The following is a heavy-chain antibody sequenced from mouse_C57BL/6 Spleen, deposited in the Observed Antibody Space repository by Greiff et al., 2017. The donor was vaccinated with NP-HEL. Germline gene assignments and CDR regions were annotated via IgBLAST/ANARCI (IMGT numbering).Heavy chain of an antibody. D-gene: IGHD1-1*01. V-gene: IGHV5-9-1*02. CDR2: ISSGGDYI. Sequence: EVKLMESGEGLVKPGGSLKLSCAASGFTFSSYAMSWVRQTPEKRLEWVAYISSGGDYIYYADTVKGRFTISRDNARNTLYLQMSSLKSEDTAMYYCTRGPYYYGNLFDYWGQGTTLTVSS. CDR1: GFTFSSYA. J-gene: IGHJ2*01. CDR3: TRGPYYYGNLFDY.